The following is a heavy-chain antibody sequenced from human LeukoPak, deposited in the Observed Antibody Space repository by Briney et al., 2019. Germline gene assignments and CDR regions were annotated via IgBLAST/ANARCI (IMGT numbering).Heavy chain of an antibody. CDR2: IWYGGNNE. CDR1: GFTFSSYG. D-gene: IGHD3-10*01. Sequence: GRSLRLSCAASGFTFSSYGMHWVRQAPGKGLEWVAIIWYGGNNEYYADSVKGRFTISRDNSKNTLYLQMNSLRPEDTAVYYCAKEGDLQQTYYYYMDVWGKGTTVTVSS. J-gene: IGHJ6*03. CDR3: AKEGDLQQTYYYYMDV. V-gene: IGHV3-30*18.